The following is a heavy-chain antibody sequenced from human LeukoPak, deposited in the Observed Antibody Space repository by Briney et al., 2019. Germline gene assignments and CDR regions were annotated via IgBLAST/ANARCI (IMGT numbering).Heavy chain of an antibody. CDR3: ARGGEWELISAFDY. V-gene: IGHV1-69*13. CDR1: GYTFTSYG. CDR2: IIPIFGTA. D-gene: IGHD1-26*01. Sequence: ASVKVSCKASGYTFTSYGISWVQQAPGQGLEWMGGIIPIFGTANYAQKFQGRVTITADESTSTAYMELSSLRSEDTAVYYCARGGEWELISAFDYWDQGTLVTVSS. J-gene: IGHJ4*02.